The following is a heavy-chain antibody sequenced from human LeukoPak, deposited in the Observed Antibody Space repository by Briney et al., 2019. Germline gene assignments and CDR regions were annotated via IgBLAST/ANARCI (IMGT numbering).Heavy chain of an antibody. V-gene: IGHV1-2*02. D-gene: IGHD5-12*01. Sequence: GASVKVSCKASGYTFTGYYMHWVRQAPGQGLEWMGWINPNSGGTNYAQKFQGRVTMTRDTSISTAYMELSRLRSDDTAVYYSARLVATMMFDQYFDYWGQGTLVTVSS. CDR2: INPNSGGT. CDR3: ARLVATMMFDQYFDY. CDR1: GYTFTGYY. J-gene: IGHJ4*02.